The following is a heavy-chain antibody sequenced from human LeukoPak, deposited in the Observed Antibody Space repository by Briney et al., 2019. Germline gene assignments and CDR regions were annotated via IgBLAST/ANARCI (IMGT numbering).Heavy chain of an antibody. Sequence: GSLRLSCAASGFTFGNYGMHWVRQAPGKGLEWVASIRTDGGEKYHADSVQGRFSISRDNSKNTLYLQMDSLRAEDTALYSCARIGYSTSWANFDYWGQGTLVSVSS. J-gene: IGHJ4*02. V-gene: IGHV3-30*02. CDR2: IRTDGGEK. CDR1: GFTFGNYG. CDR3: ARIGYSTSWANFDY. D-gene: IGHD6-13*01.